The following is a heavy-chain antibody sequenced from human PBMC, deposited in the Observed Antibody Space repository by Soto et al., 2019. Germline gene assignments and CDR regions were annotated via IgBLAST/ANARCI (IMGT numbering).Heavy chain of an antibody. J-gene: IGHJ6*02. CDR1: GGSISSGGYY. D-gene: IGHD3-22*01. CDR3: ARDLGYYDSSGYYSHYYYGMDV. CDR2: IYYSGST. Sequence: QVQLQESGPGLVKPSQTLSLTCTVSGGSISSGGYYWSWIRQHPGKGLEWIGYIYYSGSTYYNPYLKSRVTISVDTSKNQFSLKLSSVTAADTAVYYCARDLGYYDSSGYYSHYYYGMDVWGQGTTVTVSS. V-gene: IGHV4-31*03.